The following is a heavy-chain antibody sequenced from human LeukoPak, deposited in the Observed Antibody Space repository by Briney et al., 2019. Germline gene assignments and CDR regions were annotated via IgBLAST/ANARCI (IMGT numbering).Heavy chain of an antibody. CDR1: GYTFTGYY. J-gene: IGHJ4*02. CDR2: INPNSGGT. D-gene: IGHD3-9*01. V-gene: IGHV1-2*02. CDR3: AKDTDWVTSFAGYYFDY. Sequence: ASVKVSCKASGYTFTGYYMHWVRQAPGQGLEWMGWINPNSGGTNYAQKFQGRVTMTRDTSISTAYMELSRLRSDDTAVYYCAKDTDWVTSFAGYYFDYWGQGTLVTVSS.